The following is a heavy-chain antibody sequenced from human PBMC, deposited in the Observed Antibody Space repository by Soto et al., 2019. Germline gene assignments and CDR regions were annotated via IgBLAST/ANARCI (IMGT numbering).Heavy chain of an antibody. D-gene: IGHD3-10*01. CDR1: GFTFSDYY. V-gene: IGHV3-11*01. Sequence: GGSLRLSCAASGFTFSDYYMSWIRQAPGKGLEWVSYISSSGSTIYYADSVKGRFTISRDNAKNSLYLQMNSLRAEDTAVYYCARDLQRNYYGSAPPRDWGQGTLVTVSS. CDR3: ARDLQRNYYGSAPPRD. J-gene: IGHJ4*02. CDR2: ISSSGSTI.